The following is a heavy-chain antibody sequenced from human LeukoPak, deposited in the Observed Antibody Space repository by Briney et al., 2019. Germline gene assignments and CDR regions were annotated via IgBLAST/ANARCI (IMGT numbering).Heavy chain of an antibody. V-gene: IGHV3-15*01. Sequence: GGSLRLSCAASGFTFSNAWMSWVRQAPGKGLEWVGRIKSKTDGGTTDYAAPVKGRFTISRDDSKNTLYLQMNSLKTEDTAVYYCTTTYYYDSSGYYYRSSYWGQGTLVTVSS. CDR2: IKSKTDGGTT. CDR1: GFTFSNAW. CDR3: TTTYYYDSSGYYYRSSY. D-gene: IGHD3-22*01. J-gene: IGHJ4*02.